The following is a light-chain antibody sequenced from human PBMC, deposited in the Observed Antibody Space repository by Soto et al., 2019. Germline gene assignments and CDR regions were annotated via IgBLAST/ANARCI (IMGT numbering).Light chain of an antibody. J-gene: IGKJ1*01. V-gene: IGKV3-15*01. Sequence: EIVLTQSPATLSLSPGARATLSCRASQSISTYLAWYQKKPGQAPRLPXYGASTRATGIPARFSGSGSGTEFTLTISSLQSEDFAVYYCQQYNNWPRWTFGQGTKVDI. CDR1: QSISTY. CDR2: GAS. CDR3: QQYNNWPRWT.